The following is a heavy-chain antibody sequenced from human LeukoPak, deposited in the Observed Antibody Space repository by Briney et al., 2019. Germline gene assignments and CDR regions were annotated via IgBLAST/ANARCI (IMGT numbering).Heavy chain of an antibody. CDR3: ARDRYYYYGMDV. CDR2: VYYSGST. CDR1: GGSINNNY. Sequence: SETLSLTCNVSGGSINNNYWSWIRKPPGKGLEWIGYVYYSGSTNYNPSLKNRVTLSVDTSKNQFSLKLSSVTAADTAVYYCARDRYYYYGMDVWGQGTTVTVSS. V-gene: IGHV4-59*01. J-gene: IGHJ6*02.